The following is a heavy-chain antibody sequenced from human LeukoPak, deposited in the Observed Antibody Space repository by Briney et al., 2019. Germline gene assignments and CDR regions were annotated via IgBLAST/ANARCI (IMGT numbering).Heavy chain of an antibody. D-gene: IGHD4-17*01. J-gene: IGHJ4*02. Sequence: GGSLRLSCAASGFTFDDYAMHWVRQAPGKGLEWVSAISGSGTNTYYADSVKGRFTISRDNSKNTLYLQMNSLRAEDTAVYYCAKTSDYGSFDYWGQGTLVTVSS. CDR3: AKTSDYGSFDY. V-gene: IGHV3-23*01. CDR1: GFTFDDYA. CDR2: ISGSGTNT.